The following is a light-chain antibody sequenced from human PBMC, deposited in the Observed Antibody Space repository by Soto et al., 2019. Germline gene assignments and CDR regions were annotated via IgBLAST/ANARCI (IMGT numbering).Light chain of an antibody. J-gene: IGLJ3*02. CDR1: TGPVTSGYY. Sequence: QAVVTQEPSLTVSPGGTVTLTCASSTGPVTSGYYPNWFQQKPGQAPRPLIYSTSNKHSWTPARFSGSLLGGKAALTLSGVQPEDEAEYYCLLYYGGAKPNWVFVGGTKLTVL. CDR2: STS. CDR3: LLYYGGAKPNWV. V-gene: IGLV7-43*01.